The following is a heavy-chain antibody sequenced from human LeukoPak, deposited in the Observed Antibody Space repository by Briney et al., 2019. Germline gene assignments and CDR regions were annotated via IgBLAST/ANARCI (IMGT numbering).Heavy chain of an antibody. CDR2: IYYSGST. CDR1: GGSISSYY. V-gene: IGHV4-59*08. D-gene: IGHD2-15*01. CDR3: ARRRFYCSGGSCYSRFDP. Sequence: MPSETLSLTCTVSGGSISSYYWSWIRQPPGKGLEWIGYIYYSGSTNYNPSLKSRVTISVDTSKNRFSLKLSSVTAADTAVYYCARRRFYCSGGSCYSRFDPWGQGTLVTVSS. J-gene: IGHJ5*02.